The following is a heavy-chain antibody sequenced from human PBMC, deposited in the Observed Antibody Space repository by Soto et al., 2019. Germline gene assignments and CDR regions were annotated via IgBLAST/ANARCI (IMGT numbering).Heavy chain of an antibody. V-gene: IGHV1-69*02. D-gene: IGHD2-15*01. CDR1: GGTFSSYT. Sequence: SVKVSCKASGGTFSSYTISWVRQAPGQGLEWMGRIIPILGIANYAQKFQGRVTITADKSTSTAYMELSSLRSEDTAVYYCARADCSGGSCYSHAFDIWGQGTMVIVSS. CDR3: ARADCSGGSCYSHAFDI. CDR2: IIPILGIA. J-gene: IGHJ3*02.